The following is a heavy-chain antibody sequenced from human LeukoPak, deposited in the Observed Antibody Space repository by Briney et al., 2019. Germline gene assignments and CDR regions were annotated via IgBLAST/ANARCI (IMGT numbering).Heavy chain of an antibody. V-gene: IGHV3-74*01. J-gene: IGHJ5*02. CDR3: ARDPRNKPFDP. CDR1: GFTFSGYG. CDR2: IEGDGSTT. D-gene: IGHD1/OR15-1a*01. Sequence: GGSLRLSCAASGFTFSGYGMHWVRQAPGKGLVWVSCIEGDGSTTRYADSVKGRFTISRDNAKNTLFLEMNRLRAEDTAVYYCARDPRNKPFDPWGQGTLVTVSP.